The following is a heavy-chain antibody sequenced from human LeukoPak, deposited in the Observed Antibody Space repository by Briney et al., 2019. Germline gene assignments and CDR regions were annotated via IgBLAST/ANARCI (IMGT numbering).Heavy chain of an antibody. CDR3: ARTPNIAAAGSGMDV. Sequence: GESLKISCKGSRYSFSSQWIAWVRQMPGKGLEWMGIIYPGDSDTRYTPSFQGQVTISSDKSISTAYLQWNSLQVSDTAMYFCARTPNIAAAGSGMDVWGQGTTVTVSS. CDR2: IYPGDSDT. J-gene: IGHJ6*02. CDR1: RYSFSSQW. V-gene: IGHV5-51*01. D-gene: IGHD6-13*01.